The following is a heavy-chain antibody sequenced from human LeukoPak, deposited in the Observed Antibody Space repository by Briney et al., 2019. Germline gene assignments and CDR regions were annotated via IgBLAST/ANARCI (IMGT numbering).Heavy chain of an antibody. J-gene: IGHJ3*02. CDR2: INWNGGST. CDR1: GFTFSSYA. V-gene: IGHV3-20*04. CDR3: ARDGFEDAFDI. Sequence: RPGGSLRLSCAASGFTFSSYAMSWVRQAPGKGLEWVSGINWNGGSTGYADSVKGRFTISRDNAKNSLYLQMNSLRAEDTALYYCARDGFEDAFDIWGQGTMVTVSS. D-gene: IGHD3-10*01.